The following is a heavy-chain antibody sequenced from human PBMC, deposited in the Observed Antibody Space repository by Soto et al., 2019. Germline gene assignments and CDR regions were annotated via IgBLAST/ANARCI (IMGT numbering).Heavy chain of an antibody. D-gene: IGHD3-3*01. J-gene: IGHJ4*02. CDR2: IIPVLHTT. Sequence: GASVKVSFKASGGTFSTYTISWVRQAPGQGLEWLGGIIPVLHTTDYAQEFQGRITITADESTSTAYMELSSLRAEDTAVYYCARSPHFWSGYWEIYFDLWGQGTLVTVSS. CDR1: GGTFSTYT. CDR3: ARSPHFWSGYWEIYFDL. V-gene: IGHV1-69*13.